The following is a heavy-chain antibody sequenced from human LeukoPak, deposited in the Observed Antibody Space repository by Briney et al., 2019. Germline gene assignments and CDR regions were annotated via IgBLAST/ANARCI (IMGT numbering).Heavy chain of an antibody. CDR3: ASEYSSSWPPYYYYGMDV. V-gene: IGHV4-39*01. D-gene: IGHD6-13*01. CDR1: GGSISSSSYY. CDR2: IYYSGST. J-gene: IGHJ6*02. Sequence: PSETLSLTCTVSGGSISSSSYYWGWIRQPPGKGLEWIGSIYYSGSTYYNPSLKSRVTISVDTSKNQFSLKLSSVTAADTAVYYCASEYSSSWPPYYYYGMDVWGQGTTVTVSS.